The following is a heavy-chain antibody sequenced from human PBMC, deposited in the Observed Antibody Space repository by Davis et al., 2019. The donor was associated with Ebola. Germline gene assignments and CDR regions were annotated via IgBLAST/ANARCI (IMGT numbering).Heavy chain of an antibody. V-gene: IGHV1-3*01. CDR3: ATEYYDSSGYYYLDY. CDR1: GYTFTSYA. Sequence: ASVKVSCKASGYTFTSYAMHWVRQAPGQRLEWMGWINAGNGNTKYSQKFQGRVTMTEDTSTDTAYMELSSLRSEDTAVYYCATEYYDSSGYYYLDYWGQGTLVTVSS. D-gene: IGHD3-22*01. CDR2: INAGNGNT. J-gene: IGHJ4*02.